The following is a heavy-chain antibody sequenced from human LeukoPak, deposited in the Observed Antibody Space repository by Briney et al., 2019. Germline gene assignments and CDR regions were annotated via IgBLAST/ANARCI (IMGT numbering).Heavy chain of an antibody. CDR2: INTDGSNT. CDR1: GFTFSSYW. J-gene: IGHJ4*02. CDR3: ARARDLDDSSGYSFDY. V-gene: IGHV3-74*01. Sequence: SGGSLRLSCAASGFTFSSYWMYWVRHAPGKGLVWVSRINTDGSNTNYADSVKGRFTISRDNAKNTLYLQMNSLRAEDTAVYYCARARDLDDSSGYSFDYWGQGTLVTVSS. D-gene: IGHD3-22*01.